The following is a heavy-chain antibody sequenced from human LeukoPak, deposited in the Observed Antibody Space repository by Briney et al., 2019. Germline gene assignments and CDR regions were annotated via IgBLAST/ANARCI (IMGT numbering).Heavy chain of an antibody. CDR2: ISTSSTST. CDR3: ATTSWYRFDY. Sequence: GGSLRLSCAASGFTFSDYYMSWIRQAPGKGLEWVSYISTSSTSTNYADSVKGRFTISRDNAKKSLYLQMNSLRAEDTAVYYCATTSWYRFDYWGQGTLVTVSS. V-gene: IGHV3-11*03. D-gene: IGHD6-13*01. J-gene: IGHJ4*02. CDR1: GFTFSDYY.